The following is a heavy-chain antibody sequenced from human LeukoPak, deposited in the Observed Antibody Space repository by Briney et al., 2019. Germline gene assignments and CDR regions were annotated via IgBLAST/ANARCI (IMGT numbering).Heavy chain of an antibody. CDR2: IYHSGST. V-gene: IGHV4-38-2*02. J-gene: IGHJ5*02. Sequence: PSETLSLTCTVSGYSISSGYYWGWIRQPPGKGLEWIGSIYHSGSTYYNPSLKSRVTISVDTSKNQFSLKLSSVTAADTAVYYCATKSYSSSSNWFDPWGQGTLVTVSS. CDR1: GYSISSGYY. CDR3: ATKSYSSSSNWFDP. D-gene: IGHD6-6*01.